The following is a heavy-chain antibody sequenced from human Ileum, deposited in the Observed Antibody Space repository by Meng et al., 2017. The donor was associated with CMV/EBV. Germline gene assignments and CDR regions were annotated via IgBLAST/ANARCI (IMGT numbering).Heavy chain of an antibody. CDR2: IRTKGNNYAT. D-gene: IGHD4-17*01. J-gene: IGHJ4*02. CDR1: GFTFSAHY. CDR3: AKTLVSTTEGY. Sequence: GESLKISCAVSGFTFSAHYMDWVRQAPGKGLEWVGRIRTKGNNYATAYAASVKGRFTISRDDSKDTVYLQMNSLKTEDTAVYYCAKTLVSTTEGYWGQGTLVTVSS. V-gene: IGHV3-73*01.